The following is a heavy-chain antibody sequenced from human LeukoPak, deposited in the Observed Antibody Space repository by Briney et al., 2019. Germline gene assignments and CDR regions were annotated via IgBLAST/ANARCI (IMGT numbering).Heavy chain of an antibody. J-gene: IGHJ4*02. V-gene: IGHV1-24*01. CDR2: FDPEDGET. CDR3: ATDYRGSSWYEGSGSYFDY. CDR1: GYTLTELS. D-gene: IGHD6-13*01. Sequence: ASVKVSCKVSGYTLTELSMHWVRQAPGKGLEWMGGFDPEDGETIYAQKFQGRVTMTEDTSTDTAYMELGSLRSEDTAVYYCATDYRGSSWYEGSGSYFDYWGQGTLVTVSS.